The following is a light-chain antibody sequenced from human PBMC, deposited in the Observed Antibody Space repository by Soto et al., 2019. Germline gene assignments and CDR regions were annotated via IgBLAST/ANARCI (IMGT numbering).Light chain of an antibody. J-gene: IGKJ1*01. CDR2: DAS. Sequence: EIVMAHSPATLSLSPGERATLSFRASQSVDKYLVWYKQKPGQAPRLLIYDASNRATGIPARLSGSGSVTDFTLTISSIEPEDFAVYYCQQYGSSGTFGQGTKVDI. CDR1: QSVDKY. V-gene: IGKV3-11*01. CDR3: QQYGSSGT.